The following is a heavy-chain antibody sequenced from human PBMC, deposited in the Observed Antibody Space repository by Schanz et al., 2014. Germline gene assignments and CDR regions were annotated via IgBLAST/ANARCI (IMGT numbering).Heavy chain of an antibody. CDR3: ARGTDWNLHY. J-gene: IGHJ4*02. Sequence: VQLVESGGGLVKPGGSLRLSCAASGFTFNSYAMTWVRQAPGKGLEWVSSISHSGGSKYYADSVKGRFTISRDNAKNSLYLQMNSLRAGDTAVYYCARGTDWNLHYWGQGALVTVSS. CDR1: GFTFNSYA. D-gene: IGHD1-1*01. CDR2: ISHSGGSK. V-gene: IGHV3-48*03.